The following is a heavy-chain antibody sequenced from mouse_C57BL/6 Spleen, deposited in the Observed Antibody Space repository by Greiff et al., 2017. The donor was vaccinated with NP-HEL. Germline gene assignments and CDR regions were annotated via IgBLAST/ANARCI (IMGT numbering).Heavy chain of an antibody. Sequence: EVQLQQSGAELVKPGASVKLSCSVSGFNIKDYYMHWVKQRTEQGLEWIGSIVPEDGETKYAPKFQDKATITADTSSNTAYLQLSSLTSEDTAVYYCAIANDAMDYWGQGTSVTVSS. CDR3: AIANDAMDY. J-gene: IGHJ4*01. V-gene: IGHV14-2*01. CDR1: GFNIKDYY. CDR2: IVPEDGET.